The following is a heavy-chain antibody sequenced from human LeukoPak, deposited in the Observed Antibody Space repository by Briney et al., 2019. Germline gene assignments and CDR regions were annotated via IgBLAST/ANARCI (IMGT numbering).Heavy chain of an antibody. CDR1: GYSFNSFW. V-gene: IGHV5-10-1*04. Sequence: GESLKISCQGSGYSFNSFWIGWARQMPGKGLEWMGRIDPSDSYSNYSPSFQGQITISADKSISTAYLQWSSLKASDTAMYYCARRSTYGSGTNYLFDYWGQGTLVTVSS. J-gene: IGHJ4*02. CDR3: ARRSTYGSGTNYLFDY. CDR2: IDPSDSYS. D-gene: IGHD3-10*01.